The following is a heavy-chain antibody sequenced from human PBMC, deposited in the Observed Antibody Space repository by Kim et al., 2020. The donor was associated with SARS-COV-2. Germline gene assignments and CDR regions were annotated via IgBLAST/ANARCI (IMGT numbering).Heavy chain of an antibody. Sequence: GGSLRLSCAASGFTFSSYAMSWVRQAPGKGLEWVSGISGSGGSLYYADSVKGRFTISRDNANNTLSVQMNRLRVEDAGIYYCARDPPGGGYALDSWGRGTLVSVSS. CDR3: ARDPPGGGYALDS. J-gene: IGHJ4*02. CDR2: ISGSGGSL. D-gene: IGHD2-8*02. CDR1: GFTFSSYA. V-gene: IGHV3-23*01.